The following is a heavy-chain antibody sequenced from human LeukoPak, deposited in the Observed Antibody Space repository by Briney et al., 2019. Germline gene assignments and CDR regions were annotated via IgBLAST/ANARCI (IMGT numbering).Heavy chain of an antibody. CDR3: ARYGSENYSSYVFDI. J-gene: IGHJ3*02. V-gene: IGHV1-2*02. CDR2: INPNSGGT. Sequence: ASVKVSCKASGYTFTDYYMHWVRQAPGQGLEWMGWINPNSGGTNYAQKFQGRVTMTRDTSISTAYMELSRLRSDDTAVYYCARYGSENYSSYVFDIWGQGTMVTVSS. CDR1: GYTFTDYY. D-gene: IGHD3-10*01.